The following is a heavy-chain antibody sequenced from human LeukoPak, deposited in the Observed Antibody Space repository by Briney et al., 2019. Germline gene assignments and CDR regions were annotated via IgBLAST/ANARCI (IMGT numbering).Heavy chain of an antibody. CDR2: LSGSGSTT. J-gene: IGHJ4*02. V-gene: IGHV3-23*01. Sequence: PGGTLRLYCAASGFIFSSYAMSWVRQAPGRGLEWVSSLSGSGSTTYYADSVKGRFTISRDSSKNTLYLQMNSLRAEDTAVYYCAKDTRYYDSSGYYRLDYWGQGTLVTVSS. CDR3: AKDTRYYDSSGYYRLDY. D-gene: IGHD3-22*01. CDR1: GFIFSSYA.